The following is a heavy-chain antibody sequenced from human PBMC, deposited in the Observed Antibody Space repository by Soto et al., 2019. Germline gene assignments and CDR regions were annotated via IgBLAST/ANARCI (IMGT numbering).Heavy chain of an antibody. V-gene: IGHV1-3*01. D-gene: IGHD3-10*01. CDR1: GYTFISYS. Sequence: ALVTVYCTRSGYTFISYSFHWLRQAPGQRLEWIGWFDSDNDDTKYSQKFLGRVTVTRDTSASTVYMELSSLGSEDTAVYYCAMPGGYYYGSGSYYDMRPRWGQGTLVTVSS. CDR3: AMPGGYYYGSGSYYDMRPR. CDR2: FDSDNDDT. J-gene: IGHJ4*02.